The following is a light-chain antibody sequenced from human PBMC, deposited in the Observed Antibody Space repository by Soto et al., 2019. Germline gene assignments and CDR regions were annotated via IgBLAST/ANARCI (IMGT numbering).Light chain of an antibody. CDR2: GAS. CDR1: QSVSST. V-gene: IGKV3-15*01. Sequence: EIVMTQSPATLSVSPGERATLSCRATQSVSSTLAWYQQKPGQAPRLLIYGASTRATGIPVRFSGSGSGTEFTLTISSLQSEDFAVYYCQQYNNWPPMTYGQGTKVDI. J-gene: IGKJ1*01. CDR3: QQYNNWPPMT.